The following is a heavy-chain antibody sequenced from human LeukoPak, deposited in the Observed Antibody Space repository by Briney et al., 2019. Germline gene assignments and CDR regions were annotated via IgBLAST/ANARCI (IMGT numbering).Heavy chain of an antibody. CDR3: ARGDYYDNCGYSD. CDR2: LYRAGAT. CDR1: GFTFRAYG. J-gene: IGHJ4*02. V-gene: IGHV3-53*04. D-gene: IGHD3-22*01. Sequence: GGSLRLSCTASGFTFRAYGMYWVRQAPGKGLEWVSILYRAGATYYADPVKGRFTISRHDSKNTLFLHMDSLRPEDTAVYYCARGDYYDNCGYSDWGQGTLVTVSS.